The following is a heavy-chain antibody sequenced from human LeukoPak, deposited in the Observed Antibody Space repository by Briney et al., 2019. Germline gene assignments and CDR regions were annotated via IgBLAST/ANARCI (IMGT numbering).Heavy chain of an antibody. CDR2: IYYSGST. D-gene: IGHD5-12*01. Sequence: PSETLSLTCTVSGGSISSSSYYWGWIRQPPGKGLEWIGSIYYSGSTYYNPSLKSRVTISVDTSKNQFSLKLSSVTAADTAVYYWARHTWEYSDYERLYFDLWGRGTLVTVSS. CDR1: GGSISSSSYY. CDR3: ARHTWEYSDYERLYFDL. J-gene: IGHJ2*01. V-gene: IGHV4-39*01.